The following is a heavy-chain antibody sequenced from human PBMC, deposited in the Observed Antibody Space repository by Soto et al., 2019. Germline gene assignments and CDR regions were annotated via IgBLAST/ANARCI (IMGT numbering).Heavy chain of an antibody. CDR1: GFTFSSYA. D-gene: IGHD1-26*01. Sequence: PGGSLRLSCAASGFTFSSYAMSWVRQAPGKGLEWVSAISGSGGSTYYADSMKGRFTISRDNSKNTLYLQMNSLRAEDTAVYYCARGWDYYYGLDVWGQGTTVTVSS. CDR3: ARGWDYYYGLDV. V-gene: IGHV3-23*01. J-gene: IGHJ6*02. CDR2: ISGSGGST.